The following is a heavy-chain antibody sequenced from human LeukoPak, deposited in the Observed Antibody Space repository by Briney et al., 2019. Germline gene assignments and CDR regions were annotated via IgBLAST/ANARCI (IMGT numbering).Heavy chain of an antibody. D-gene: IGHD3-22*01. V-gene: IGHV3-30*02. Sequence: GGSLRLSCAASGFTFSSYGMHWVRQAPGKGLEWVSFIRYDGSNKYYADSVKGRFTISRDNSKNTLYLQMNSLRAEDTAVYYCAIVLYYYDSSGYSIFDYWGQGALVTVSS. CDR1: GFTFSSYG. J-gene: IGHJ4*02. CDR2: IRYDGSNK. CDR3: AIVLYYYDSSGYSIFDY.